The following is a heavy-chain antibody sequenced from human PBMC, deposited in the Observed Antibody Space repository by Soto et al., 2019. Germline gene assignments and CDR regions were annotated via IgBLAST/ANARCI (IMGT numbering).Heavy chain of an antibody. CDR1: GGSISSGGYS. Sequence: SSETLSLTCAVSGGSISSGGYSWNWIRQPPGKGLEWIGYIYHSGGTYYNPSLKSRVAISVDKSKNQFSLKLSSVTAADTAVYYCARDSLTGYYFDYWGQGMLVTVSS. CDR3: ARDSLTGYYFDY. J-gene: IGHJ4*02. D-gene: IGHD3-9*01. V-gene: IGHV4-30-2*01. CDR2: IYHSGGT.